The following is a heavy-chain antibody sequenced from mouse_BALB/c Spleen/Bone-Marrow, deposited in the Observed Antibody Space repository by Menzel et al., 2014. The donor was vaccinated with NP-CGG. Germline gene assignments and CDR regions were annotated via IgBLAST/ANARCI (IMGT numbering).Heavy chain of an antibody. V-gene: IGHV1S132*01. Sequence: VQGVESGAELVKPGASVKLPCKTSGYTFTSYWIQWVKQRPGQGLGWIGEIFPGTGTTYYNEKFKDKATLTIDTSSSTADMQLSSLTSEDSAVYFCARKGISTVIATAYYFDYWGQGSTLTVSS. CDR2: IFPGTGTT. CDR1: GYTFTSYW. CDR3: ARKGISTVIATAYYFDY. J-gene: IGHJ2*01. D-gene: IGHD2-4*01.